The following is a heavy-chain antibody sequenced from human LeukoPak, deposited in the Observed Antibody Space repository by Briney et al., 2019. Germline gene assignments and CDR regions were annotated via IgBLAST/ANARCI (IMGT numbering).Heavy chain of an antibody. CDR1: GFTLSTYT. D-gene: IGHD3-10*01. Sequence: GGSLRLSCAASGFTLSTYTMNWVRQAPGKGLQWFSYISSSSSTIYYADSVKGRFTISRDNAKNSLYLQMNSLRAEDTAVYYCARDPDYGSGSYCFDYWGQGTLVTVSS. V-gene: IGHV3-48*01. CDR2: ISSSSSTI. J-gene: IGHJ4*02. CDR3: ARDPDYGSGSYCFDY.